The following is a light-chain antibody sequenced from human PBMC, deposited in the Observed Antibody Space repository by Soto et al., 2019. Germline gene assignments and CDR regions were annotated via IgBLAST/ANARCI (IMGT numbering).Light chain of an antibody. J-gene: IGKJ2*01. Sequence: EIVLTQSPGTLSLSPGERATLSCRASQSVSSSYLAWYQQKPGQAPRLLIYGASSRATGIPDRFSGSGSGIDFTLTISRLGPEDFAVYYCRQYGSSFGQGTKLEIK. CDR2: GAS. CDR3: RQYGSS. CDR1: QSVSSSY. V-gene: IGKV3-20*01.